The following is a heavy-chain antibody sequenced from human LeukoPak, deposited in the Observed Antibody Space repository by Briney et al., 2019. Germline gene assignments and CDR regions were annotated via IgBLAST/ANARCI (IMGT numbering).Heavy chain of an antibody. CDR1: GFTFSTYG. CDR2: IGYDGRTK. Sequence: GGSLRLSCAASGFTFSTYGMHWVRQAPGEGLEWVAFIGYDGRTKYYTDSVKGRFTISRDNSKNTLYLQTNSLRAEDTAIYYCAKFEGAAAGVWGQGTLVTVSS. D-gene: IGHD6-13*01. CDR3: AKFEGAAAGV. J-gene: IGHJ4*02. V-gene: IGHV3-30*02.